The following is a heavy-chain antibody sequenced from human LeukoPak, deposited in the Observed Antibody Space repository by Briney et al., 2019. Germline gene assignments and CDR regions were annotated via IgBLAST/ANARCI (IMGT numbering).Heavy chain of an antibody. V-gene: IGHV1-69*04. CDR1: GGTFSSYA. Sequence: ASVKVSCKASGGTFSSYAISWVRQAPGQGLEWMGRIIPILGIANYAQKFQGRVTITADKSTSTAYMELSSLRSEDTAVYYCARDRGHDYGAGYWYFDLWGRGTLVTVSS. CDR2: IIPILGIA. D-gene: IGHD4-17*01. CDR3: ARDRGHDYGAGYWYFDL. J-gene: IGHJ2*01.